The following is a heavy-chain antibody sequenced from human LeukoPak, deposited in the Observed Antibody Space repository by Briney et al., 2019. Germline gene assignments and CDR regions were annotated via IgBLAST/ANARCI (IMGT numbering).Heavy chain of an antibody. J-gene: IGHJ4*02. CDR2: ISSSSSTI. V-gene: IGHV3-48*04. Sequence: PGGSLRLSCAASGFTFSTYSMNWVRQAPGKGLEWVSYISSSSSTIYYADSVKGRFTISRDNAKNALYLQMNSLRAEDTAVYYCAKDGGDSYGHELFVYCGQGTLVTVSS. CDR3: AKDGGDSYGHELFVY. CDR1: GFTFSTYS. D-gene: IGHD5-18*01.